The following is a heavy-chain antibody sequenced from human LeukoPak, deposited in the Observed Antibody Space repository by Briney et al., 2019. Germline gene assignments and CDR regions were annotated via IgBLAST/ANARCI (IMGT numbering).Heavy chain of an antibody. CDR1: GFTFSSYS. Sequence: GGSLRLSCAASGFTFSSYSMTWVRQAPGKGLEWVSSISSSSSYIYYADSVKGRFTISRDNAKNSLYLQMNSLRAEDTAVYYCARESGKGSSDYWGQGTLVTVSS. CDR3: ARESGKGSSDY. J-gene: IGHJ4*02. CDR2: ISSSSSYI. D-gene: IGHD3-10*01. V-gene: IGHV3-21*01.